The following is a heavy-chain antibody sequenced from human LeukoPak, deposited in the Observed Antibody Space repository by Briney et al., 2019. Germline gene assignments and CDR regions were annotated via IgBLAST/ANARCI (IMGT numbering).Heavy chain of an antibody. J-gene: IGHJ6*03. V-gene: IGHV1-2*02. CDR3: ARESQSYYYYYMDV. CDR1: GYTFTGYY. CDR2: INPNSGGT. Sequence: ASVKVSCKASGYTFTGYYMHWVRQAPGQGLEWMGWINPNSGGTNYAQKFQGRVTMTRDTSISTAYMELSRLRSDDTAVYYCARESQSYYYYYMDVWGKGTTVTVSS.